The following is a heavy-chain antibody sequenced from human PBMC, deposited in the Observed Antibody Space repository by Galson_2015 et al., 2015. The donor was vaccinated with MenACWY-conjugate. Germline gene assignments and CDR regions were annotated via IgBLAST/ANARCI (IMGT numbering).Heavy chain of an antibody. D-gene: IGHD2-2*02. J-gene: IGHJ4*02. CDR1: GFTFSSYG. V-gene: IGHV3-30*02. CDR2: IRYGGSDK. Sequence: SLRLSCAASGFTFSSYGMHWVRQAPGKGLERVAFIRYGGSDKYYADSVKGRFTISRDDSKNTLYLQMNSLRAEDTALYYCAKVFRYTNSPSDYWGQGTLVTVSS. CDR3: AKVFRYTNSPSDY.